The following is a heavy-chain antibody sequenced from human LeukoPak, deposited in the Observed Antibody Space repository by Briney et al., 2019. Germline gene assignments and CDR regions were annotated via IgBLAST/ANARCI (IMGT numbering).Heavy chain of an antibody. J-gene: IGHJ5*02. CDR3: ARASSGYYYGSWFDP. D-gene: IGHD3-22*01. CDR1: GGSFSGYY. V-gene: IGHV4-34*01. CDR2: INHSGST. Sequence: PSETLSLTCAVYGGSFSGYYWSWIRQPPGKGLEWIGEINHSGSTNYNPSLKSRVTISVDTSKNQFSLKLSSVTAADTAVYYCARASSGYYYGSWFDPWGQGTLVTVSS.